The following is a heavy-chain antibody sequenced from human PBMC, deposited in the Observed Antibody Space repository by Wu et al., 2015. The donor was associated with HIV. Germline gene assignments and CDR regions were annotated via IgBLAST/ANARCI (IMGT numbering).Heavy chain of an antibody. Sequence: QVHLVQSGAEVKKPGASVKVSCKVSGYTLTKLPMHWVRQVPGKGLEWMGGFDFKYGETIYAQKFQGRVTMTEDISTDTAYMELSSLRFEDTAVYYCTTLRGGYYAGSDIPAAFDIWGQGTMVTVSP. V-gene: IGHV1-24*01. J-gene: IGHJ3*02. D-gene: IGHD3-10*01. CDR2: FDFKYGET. CDR3: TTLRGGYYAGSDIPAAFDI. CDR1: GYTLTKLP.